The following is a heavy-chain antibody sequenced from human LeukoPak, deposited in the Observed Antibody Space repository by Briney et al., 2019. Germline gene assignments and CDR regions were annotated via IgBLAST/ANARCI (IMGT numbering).Heavy chain of an antibody. CDR1: GGSISSSSYY. V-gene: IGHV4-39*01. CDR2: IDYSGSA. D-gene: IGHD6-13*01. J-gene: IGHJ4*02. CDR3: ARRLAGTEDY. Sequence: SETLSLTCTLSGGSISSSSYYWGWIRRPPGKGLVWIGSIDYSGSAYYTPSVKSRVTISGDTSKNKFSLKLSSVRAADTAVYYCARRLAGTEDYWGQGTPVTVSS.